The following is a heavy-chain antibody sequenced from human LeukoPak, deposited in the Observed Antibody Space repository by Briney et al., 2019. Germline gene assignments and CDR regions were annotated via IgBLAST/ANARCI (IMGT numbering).Heavy chain of an antibody. Sequence: GGSLRLSCAVSGFTFCSYAMNWVRQTPGKGLQWVSAIGGTGGGTIYADSVKGRFTISRDNSKNTVYLQMNSLRVEDAAIYYCVKGRIATPGYAEKFLYWGQGTRATVSS. CDR3: VKGRIATPGYAEKFLY. V-gene: IGHV3-23*01. J-gene: IGHJ1*01. CDR2: IGGTGGGT. CDR1: GFTFCSYA. D-gene: IGHD6-6*01.